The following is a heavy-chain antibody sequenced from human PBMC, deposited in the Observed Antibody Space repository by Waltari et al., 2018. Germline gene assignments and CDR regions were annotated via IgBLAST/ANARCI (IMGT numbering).Heavy chain of an antibody. CDR1: AGFISSSSYY. V-gene: IGHV4-39*07. CDR2: IYYSGST. D-gene: IGHD1-7*01. CDR3: ARVERELFDY. J-gene: IGHJ4*02. Sequence: QLQLQESGPGPVKPSETLSLTCPLSAGFISSSSYYWGWIRQPPGKGLEWIGSIYYSGSTYYNPSLKSRVTISVDTSKNQFSLKLSSVTAADTAVYYCARVERELFDYWGQGTLVTVSS.